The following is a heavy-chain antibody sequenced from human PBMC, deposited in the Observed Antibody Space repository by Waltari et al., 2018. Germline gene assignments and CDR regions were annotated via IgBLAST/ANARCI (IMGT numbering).Heavy chain of an antibody. CDR3: ARDGMATTSGYFDY. CDR2: IYYSGST. Sequence: QVQLQESGPGLVKPSETLSLTRTVSGGSISSHYWSWIRQPPGKGLEWIGDIYYSGSTNYNPARRSRVTISVDTSKNQFSLKLSSVTAADTAVYYCARDGMATTSGYFDYWGQGTLVTVSS. CDR1: GGSISSHY. J-gene: IGHJ4*02. D-gene: IGHD5-12*01. V-gene: IGHV4-59*11.